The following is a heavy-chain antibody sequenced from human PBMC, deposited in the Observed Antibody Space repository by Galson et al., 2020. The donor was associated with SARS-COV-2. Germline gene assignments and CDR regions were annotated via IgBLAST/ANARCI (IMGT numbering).Heavy chain of an antibody. D-gene: IGHD3-16*01. J-gene: IGHJ6*02. CDR2: ISSAGATI. CDR1: GFTFSSYS. Sequence: GGSLRLSCGVSGFTFSSYSMNWVRQALGKGLQWVSYISSAGATIYYADSVKGRFTISRDNSEKSLYLQMSGLRAEDTAVYYCARGGALGVPYYYFGMDVWGQGTTVTVAS. V-gene: IGHV3-48*04. CDR3: ARGGALGVPYYYFGMDV.